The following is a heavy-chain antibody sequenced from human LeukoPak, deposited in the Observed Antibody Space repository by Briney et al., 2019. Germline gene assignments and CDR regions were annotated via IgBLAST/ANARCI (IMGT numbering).Heavy chain of an antibody. CDR1: RGSTSTYY. V-gene: IGHV4-4*07. CDR3: ARDPNY. Sequence: SETLSLTCTVSRGSTSTYYWSWIRQPAGKGLEWIGRIYPSGNTNYNPSLKSRVTISVDTSKNQFSLKLSSVTAADTAVYYCARDPNYWSHGTLVTVSS. J-gene: IGHJ4*01. CDR2: IYPSGNT.